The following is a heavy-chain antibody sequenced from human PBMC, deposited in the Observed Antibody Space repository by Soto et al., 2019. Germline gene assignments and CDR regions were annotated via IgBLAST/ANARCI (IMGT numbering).Heavy chain of an antibody. D-gene: IGHD3-9*01. CDR1: GGSISSSTYY. V-gene: IGHV4-39*02. J-gene: IGHJ5*02. Sequence: QLQLQESGPGLVKPSETLSLTCTVSGGSISSSTYYWGWIRQPPGKGLDWIGSIYFRGSTYYNPSLKSRVTVSVDTSKKQFSLKLTSVTAADTAVYYCAREILTGYYPAGWFDPWGQGTLVTVSS. CDR2: IYFRGST. CDR3: AREILTGYYPAGWFDP.